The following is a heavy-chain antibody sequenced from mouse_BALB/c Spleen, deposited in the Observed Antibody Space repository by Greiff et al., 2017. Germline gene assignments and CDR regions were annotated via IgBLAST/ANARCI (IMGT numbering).Heavy chain of an antibody. J-gene: IGHJ3*01. CDR3: TRVGYSAWFAY. CDR2: IYPGSGST. Sequence: LKQPGSELVRPGASVKLSCKASGYTFTSYWMHWVKQRPGQGLEWIGNIYPGSGSTNYDEKFKSKATLTVDTSSSTAYMQLSSLTSEDSAVYYCTRVGYSAWFAYWGQGTLVTVSA. CDR1: GYTFTSYW. V-gene: IGHV1S22*01.